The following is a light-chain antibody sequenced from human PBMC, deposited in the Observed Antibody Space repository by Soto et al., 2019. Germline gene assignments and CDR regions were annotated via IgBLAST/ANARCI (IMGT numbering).Light chain of an antibody. CDR1: QTISSW. CDR2: AAS. CDR3: QQYYNWWT. V-gene: IGKV1-5*01. Sequence: DTQMTQSPSTLSGSVGDRVTITCRASQTISSWLAWYQQKPGKAPKLLIYAASTLQSGVPSRFSGSGSGTDFTLTISSLQSEDFAVYHCQQYYNWWTFGQGTKVDIK. J-gene: IGKJ1*01.